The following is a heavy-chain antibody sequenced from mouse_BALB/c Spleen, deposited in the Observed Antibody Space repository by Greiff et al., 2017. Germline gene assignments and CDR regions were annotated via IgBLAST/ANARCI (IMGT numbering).Heavy chain of an antibody. Sequence: VQLQQSGAELVRPGSSVKISCKASGYAFSSYWMNWVKQRPGQGLEWIGQIYPGDGDTNYNGKFKGKATLTADKSSSTAYMKLSSLTSEDSAVYFCARAQPFYAMDYWGQGTSVTVSS. CDR3: ARAQPFYAMDY. V-gene: IGHV1-80*01. D-gene: IGHD3-1*01. CDR1: GYAFSSYW. CDR2: IYPGDGDT. J-gene: IGHJ4*01.